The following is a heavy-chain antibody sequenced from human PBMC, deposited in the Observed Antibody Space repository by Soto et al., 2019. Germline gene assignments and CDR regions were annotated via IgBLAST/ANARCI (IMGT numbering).Heavy chain of an antibody. CDR1: GFTFSSYW. J-gene: IGHJ6*02. V-gene: IGHV3-74*01. CDR3: ARGSSSGYRYYYYYGMDV. D-gene: IGHD3-22*01. CDR2: INSDGSST. Sequence: EVQLVESGGGLVQPGGSLRLSCAASGFTFSSYWMHWVRQAPGKGLVWVSRINSDGSSTSYADSVKGRFTISRDNAKNKLYLQMNSLRAEDTAVYSCARGSSSGYRYYYYYGMDVWGQGTTVTVSS.